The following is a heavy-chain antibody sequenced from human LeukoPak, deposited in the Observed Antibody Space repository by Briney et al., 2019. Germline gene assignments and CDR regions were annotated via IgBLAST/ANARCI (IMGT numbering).Heavy chain of an antibody. V-gene: IGHV4-30-4*01. CDR1: GGSISSGDYY. J-gene: IGHJ4*02. CDR2: IYYSGST. D-gene: IGHD4-17*01. Sequence: SQILSLTCTVSGGSISSGDYYWSWIRQPPGKGLEWIGYIYYSGSTYYNPSLKSRVTISVDTSKNQFSLKLSSVTAADTAVYYCARDGDYGFFDYWGQGTLVTVSS. CDR3: ARDGDYGFFDY.